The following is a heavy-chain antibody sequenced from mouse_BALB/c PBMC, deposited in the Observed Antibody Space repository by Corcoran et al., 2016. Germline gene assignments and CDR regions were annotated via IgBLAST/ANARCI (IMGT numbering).Heavy chain of an antibody. Sequence: EVQLQQSGPELVKTGASVKLSCTASVFNITDTYMQWVKQRPEQGLEWIRRIDPANGNTNYDPKFQGKATLTANTSSNTAYLQLSSQTSEDTAVYYCVRSNWYDYWGHGTTLTVSS. CDR2: IDPANGNT. CDR3: VRSNWYDY. V-gene: IGHV14-3*02. D-gene: IGHD4-1*01. J-gene: IGHJ2*01. CDR1: VFNITDTY.